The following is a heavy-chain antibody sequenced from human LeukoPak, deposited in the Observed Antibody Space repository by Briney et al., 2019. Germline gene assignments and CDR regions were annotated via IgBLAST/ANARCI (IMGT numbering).Heavy chain of an antibody. J-gene: IGHJ3*02. CDR1: GGSITTNNYY. Sequence: SETLSLTCTVSGGSITTNNYYWGWIRQPPGKGLEWIGMISYSGSTYYNPSLKSRVTISVDTSKNQFSLKLSSVTAADTAVYYCASAARSGYYFAKHAFDIWGQGTMVTVSS. CDR2: ISYSGST. CDR3: ASAARSGYYFAKHAFDI. V-gene: IGHV4-39*07. D-gene: IGHD3-22*01.